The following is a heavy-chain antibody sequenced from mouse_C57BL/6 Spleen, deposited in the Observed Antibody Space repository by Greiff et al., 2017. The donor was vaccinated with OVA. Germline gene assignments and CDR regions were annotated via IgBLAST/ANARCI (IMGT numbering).Heavy chain of an antibody. CDR3: ARSGSSYSIWYFDV. D-gene: IGHD1-1*01. J-gene: IGHJ1*03. CDR1: GYSITSGYY. CDR2: ISYDGSN. V-gene: IGHV3-6*01. Sequence: DVKLQESGPGLVKPSQSLSLTCSVTGYSITSGYYWNWIRQFPGNKLEWMGYISYDGSNNYNPSLKNRISITRDTSKNQFFLKLNSVTTEDTATYYCARSGSSYSIWYFDVWGTGTTVTVSS.